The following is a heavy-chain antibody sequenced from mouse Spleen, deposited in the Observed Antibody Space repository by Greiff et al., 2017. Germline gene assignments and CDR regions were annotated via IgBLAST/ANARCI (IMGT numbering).Heavy chain of an antibody. Sequence: VQLQQSGPELVKPGASVKMSCKASGYTFTDYNMHWVKQSHGKSLEWIGYINPNNGGTSYNQKFKGKATLTVNKSSSTAYMELRSLTSEDSAVYYCAIDYYGSSPWFAYWGQGTLVTVSA. V-gene: IGHV1-22*01. D-gene: IGHD1-1*01. J-gene: IGHJ3*01. CDR3: AIDYYGSSPWFAY. CDR1: GYTFTDYN. CDR2: INPNNGGT.